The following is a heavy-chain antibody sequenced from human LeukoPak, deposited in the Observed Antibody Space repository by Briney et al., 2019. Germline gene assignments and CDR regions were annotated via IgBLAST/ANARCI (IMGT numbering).Heavy chain of an antibody. Sequence: SETLSLTCTVSGGSISSYYWSWIRQPPGKGLEWTGYIYYSGSTNYNPSLKSRVTISVDMSKNQFSLKLSSVTAADTAVYYCARAVHYSGTSDQYTGGWYYFDFWGQGTLVTVSS. J-gene: IGHJ4*02. V-gene: IGHV4-59*12. CDR1: GGSISSYY. D-gene: IGHD3-10*01. CDR2: IYYSGST. CDR3: ARAVHYSGTSDQYTGGWYYFDF.